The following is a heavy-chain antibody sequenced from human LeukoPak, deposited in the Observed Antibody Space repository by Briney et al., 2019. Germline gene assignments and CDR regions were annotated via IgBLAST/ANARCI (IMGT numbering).Heavy chain of an antibody. D-gene: IGHD2-15*01. J-gene: IGHJ5*02. CDR2: ISSSGSTI. CDR1: GFTFSSYE. CDR3: ATTGYCSGGSCYSEGWFDP. V-gene: IGHV3-48*03. Sequence: GGSLRLSCAASGFTFSSYEMNWVRQAPGKGLEWVSYISSSGSTIYYADSVKGRFTISRDNAKNSLYLQMNSLRAEDTAVYYCATTGYCSGGSCYSEGWFDPWGQGTLVTVSS.